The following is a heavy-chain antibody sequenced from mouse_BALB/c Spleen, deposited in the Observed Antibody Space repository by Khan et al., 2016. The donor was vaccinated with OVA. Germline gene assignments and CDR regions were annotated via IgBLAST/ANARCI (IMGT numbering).Heavy chain of an antibody. CDR1: GYSITSNYA. Sequence: EVQLQESGPGLVKPSQSLSLTCTVTGYSITSNYAWSWIRQFPGNKLGWMGYISYSGSTSYNPSLKSRISVSRDTSENQFFLQLNSVTTEDTATYYCARQNYYGCALDYWAQGTSVTVSS. V-gene: IGHV3-2*02. CDR3: ARQNYYGCALDY. J-gene: IGHJ4*01. D-gene: IGHD1-2*01. CDR2: ISYSGST.